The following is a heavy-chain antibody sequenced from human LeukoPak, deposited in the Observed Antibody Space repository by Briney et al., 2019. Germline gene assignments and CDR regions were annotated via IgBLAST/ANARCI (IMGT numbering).Heavy chain of an antibody. V-gene: IGHV4-4*02. Sequence: SETLSLTCAVSGGSISSINLWSWIRQPPGKGLEWIGEINHSGSTNYNPSLKSRVTISVDTSKNQFSLKLSSVTAADTAVYYCAAERLGATWDYWGQGTLVTVSS. CDR1: GGSISSINL. J-gene: IGHJ4*02. CDR2: INHSGST. CDR3: AAERLGATWDY. D-gene: IGHD1-26*01.